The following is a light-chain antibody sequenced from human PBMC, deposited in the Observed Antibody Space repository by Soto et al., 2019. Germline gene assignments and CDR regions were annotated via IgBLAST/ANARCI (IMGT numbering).Light chain of an antibody. V-gene: IGKV3-20*01. CDR1: QSVNSRF. Sequence: WMQYRESLAVSPGVGVSLSCRSSQSVNSRFLAWYQPKPGQAPRLLIYGASSRATGIPDRFSGSGSGTDFTLTTGSVEPEDFAVYYCQQYDTSPPMPFGQGTRLEIK. CDR2: GAS. J-gene: IGKJ5*01. CDR3: QQYDTSPPMP.